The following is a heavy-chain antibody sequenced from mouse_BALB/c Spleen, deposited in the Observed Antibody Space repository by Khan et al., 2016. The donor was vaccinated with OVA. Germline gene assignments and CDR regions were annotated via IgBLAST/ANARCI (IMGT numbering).Heavy chain of an antibody. J-gene: IGHJ4*01. V-gene: IGHV5-12*02. CDR2: ISNGGGRT. CDR3: ARRGYSRGHPMDC. Sequence: EVELVESGGGLVQPGVSLKLSCATSGFTFSDYYMYWVRQTPEKRLEWVAYISNGGGRTYYPDTVKGRFTISRDNAKNTLYLQMSRMKSEDTAIYYCARRGYSRGHPMDCWGQGTSVTVST. CDR1: GFTFSDYY. D-gene: IGHD1-1*01.